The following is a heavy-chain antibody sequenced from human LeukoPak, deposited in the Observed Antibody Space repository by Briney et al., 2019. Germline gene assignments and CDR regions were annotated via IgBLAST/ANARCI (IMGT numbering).Heavy chain of an antibody. CDR1: GGSISSSAYH. D-gene: IGHD4-17*01. CDR2: IYFGGST. J-gene: IGHJ4*02. CDR3: ARDYGALDY. Sequence: SETLSLTCTVSGGSISSSAYHWDWIRQPPGRKLEWIGSIYFGGSTYYNPSLKSRVTIFVDTSKNQFSLKLSSVTPEDTAVYYCARDYGALDYWGQGTLVSVSS. V-gene: IGHV4-39*02.